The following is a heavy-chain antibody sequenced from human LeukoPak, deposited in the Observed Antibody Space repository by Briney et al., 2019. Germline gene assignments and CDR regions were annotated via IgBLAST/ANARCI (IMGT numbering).Heavy chain of an antibody. Sequence: GGSLRLSCAASGFAFSSYAMSWVRHAPGKGLEWVSGISVSGGTTYYADSVKGRFTISRDNSKNTLYLHMNSLRAEDTALYYCAKFPLDSCGYPTWGQGTLVTVSS. CDR2: ISVSGGTT. D-gene: IGHD3-22*01. V-gene: IGHV3-23*01. CDR3: AKFPLDSCGYPT. CDR1: GFAFSSYA. J-gene: IGHJ5*02.